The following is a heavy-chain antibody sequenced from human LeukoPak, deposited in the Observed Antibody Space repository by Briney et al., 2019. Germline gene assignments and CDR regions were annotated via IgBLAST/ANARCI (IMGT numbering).Heavy chain of an antibody. D-gene: IGHD3-22*01. V-gene: IGHV4-39*01. CDR3: ERPRRYYDSRHAFDI. CDR1: GGSISSSSYY. J-gene: IGHJ3*02. CDR2: IYYSGST. Sequence: SETLSLTCTVSGGSISSSSYYWGWIRQPPGKGLEWIGSIYYSGSTYYNPSLKSRVTISVDTSKNQFSLKLSSVTAADTAVYYCERPRRYYDSRHAFDIWGQGTMVTVSS.